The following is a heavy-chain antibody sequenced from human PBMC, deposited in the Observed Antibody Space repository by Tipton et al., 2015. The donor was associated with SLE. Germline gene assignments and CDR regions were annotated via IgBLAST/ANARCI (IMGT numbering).Heavy chain of an antibody. Sequence: TLSLTCAVYGGSFSGYYWSWIRQPPGKGLEWIGYIYYSGSTNYNPSLKSRVTISVDTSKNQFSLKLSSVTAADTAVYYCARGRRFLYAFDIWGQGTMVTVSS. CDR2: IYYSGST. D-gene: IGHD3-10*01. V-gene: IGHV4-34*01. CDR3: ARGRRFLYAFDI. CDR1: GGSFSGYY. J-gene: IGHJ3*02.